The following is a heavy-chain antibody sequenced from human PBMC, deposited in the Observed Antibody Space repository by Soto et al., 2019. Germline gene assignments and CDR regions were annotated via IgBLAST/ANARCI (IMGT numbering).Heavy chain of an antibody. V-gene: IGHV4-39*01. J-gene: IGHJ6*02. CDR1: GGSISSSSYY. CDR2: IYYSGST. CDR3: ARQWRSSWDYYYYGMDV. Sequence: SETLSLTCTVSGGSISSSSYYWGWIRQPPGKGLEWIGSIYYSGSTYYNPSLKSRVTISVDTSKNQFSLKLSSVTATDTAVYYCARQWRSSWDYYYYGMDVWGQGTTVTVSS. D-gene: IGHD6-13*01.